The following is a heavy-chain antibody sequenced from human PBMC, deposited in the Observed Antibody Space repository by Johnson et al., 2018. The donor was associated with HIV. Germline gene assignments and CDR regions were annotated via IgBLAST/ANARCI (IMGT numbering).Heavy chain of an antibody. CDR3: ARARDRSSSRDAFYI. CDR2: ISYDGSNE. D-gene: IGHD6-13*01. Sequence: QVQLVESGGGVVQPGRSLRLSCAVSGFTFRSYGVHWVRQAPGKGLEWVAVISYDGSNEYYADSVKGRFTISRDNSKNTRYLQMNSLRAEDTAVYYCARARDRSSSRDAFYIWGQGTMVTVSS. CDR1: GFTFRSYG. V-gene: IGHV3-30*03. J-gene: IGHJ3*02.